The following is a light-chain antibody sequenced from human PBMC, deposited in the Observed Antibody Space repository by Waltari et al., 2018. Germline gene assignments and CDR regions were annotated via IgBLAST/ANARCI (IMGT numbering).Light chain of an antibody. J-gene: IGKJ1*01. Sequence: DIVMTQSPLSLPVTPGEPASISCRSSQSLLHSNGYNYLDWDLQKPGQSPQLLIYLGSNRASGVPDRFSGSGSGTDFTLKISKVEAEDVGVYYCMQARQTPRTFGQGTKVEIK. CDR2: LGS. V-gene: IGKV2-28*01. CDR3: MQARQTPRT. CDR1: QSLLHSNGYNY.